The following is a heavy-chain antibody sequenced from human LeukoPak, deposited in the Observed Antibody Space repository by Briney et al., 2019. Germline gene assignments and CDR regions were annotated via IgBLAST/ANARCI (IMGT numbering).Heavy chain of an antibody. D-gene: IGHD2-15*01. CDR1: GYTFTGYY. Sequence: ASVKVSCKASGYTFTGYYMHWVRQAPGQGLEWMGWINPNSGGTNYAQNFQGRVTMTRDTSISTAYMELSRLRSDDTAVYYCARPVVDCSGGSCSSHFDYWGQGTLVTVSS. CDR2: INPNSGGT. CDR3: ARPVVDCSGGSCSSHFDY. J-gene: IGHJ4*02. V-gene: IGHV1-2*02.